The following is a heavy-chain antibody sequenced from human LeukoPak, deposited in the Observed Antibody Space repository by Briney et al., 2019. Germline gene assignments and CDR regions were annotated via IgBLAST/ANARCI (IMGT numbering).Heavy chain of an antibody. Sequence: GSLRLSFAASGFTFSGYWMHWVRQGPGKGLVWVSKISGDGKITTYADSVKGRFTISRDSAKNTLYLQLNSLRAEDTAVYYCARGTNDWKGIDYWGQGPQVTVSS. CDR2: ISGDGKIT. CDR1: GFTFSGYW. V-gene: IGHV3-74*03. D-gene: IGHD1-1*01. J-gene: IGHJ4*02. CDR3: ARGTNDWKGIDY.